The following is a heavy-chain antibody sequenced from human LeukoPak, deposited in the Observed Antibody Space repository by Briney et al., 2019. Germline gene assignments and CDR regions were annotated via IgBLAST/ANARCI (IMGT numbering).Heavy chain of an antibody. CDR3: VKGRCSGSSCYGGDY. CDR1: RFTFSSYA. D-gene: IGHD2-2*01. Sequence: GGSLRLSCSASRFTFSSYAMNWVRQAPGKGLEYVSAITSNGGSTYYADSVKGRFTISRDNSKNTLYLQMSSLRAEDTAVYYCVKGRCSGSSCYGGDYWGQGTLVTVSS. J-gene: IGHJ4*02. CDR2: ITSNGGST. V-gene: IGHV3-64D*06.